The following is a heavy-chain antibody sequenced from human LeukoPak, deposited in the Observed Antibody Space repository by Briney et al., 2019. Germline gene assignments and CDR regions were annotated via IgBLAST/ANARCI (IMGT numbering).Heavy chain of an antibody. Sequence: ASVKVSCKASGYTFTSYYMHWVRQAPGQGLEWMGIINPSGGSTSYAQKFQGRVTMTRDTSTSTVYMELSSLRSEDTAVYYCARGSVARDWLPDFDYWGQGTLVTVSS. D-gene: IGHD3-9*01. V-gene: IGHV1-46*01. CDR2: INPSGGST. CDR3: ARGSVARDWLPDFDY. J-gene: IGHJ4*02. CDR1: GYTFTSYY.